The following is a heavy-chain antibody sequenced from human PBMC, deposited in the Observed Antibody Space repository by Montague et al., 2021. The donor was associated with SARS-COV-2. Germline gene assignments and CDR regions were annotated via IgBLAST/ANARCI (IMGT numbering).Heavy chain of an antibody. D-gene: IGHD3-3*01. CDR2: ITHSGGI. CDR1: GGSSNDYY. Sequence: SETLSLTCAVYGGSSNDYYWTWVRQPPGKGLEWIGEITHSGGIKYNPSLRNRVSMSVDKSKNQFSLKLTSVTVADAATYYCARGQVTAFAVLIVFPAAGPFDVWGRGTMVLVSP. CDR3: ARGQVTAFAVLIVFPAAGPFDV. J-gene: IGHJ3*01. V-gene: IGHV4-34*01.